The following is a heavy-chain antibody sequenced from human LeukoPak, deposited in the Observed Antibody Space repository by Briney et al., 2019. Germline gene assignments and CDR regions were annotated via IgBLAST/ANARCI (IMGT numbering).Heavy chain of an antibody. CDR2: ISSSGYST. CDR3: AGGSYYSYYYMDV. V-gene: IGHV3-23*01. J-gene: IGHJ6*03. CDR1: GFTFSTYG. Sequence: GGSLRLSCAASGFTFSTYGMSWVRQAPGKGLEWVSAISSSGYSTHYADSVKGRFIISRDNSKNTLYLQMNSLRAEDTAVYYCAGGSYYSYYYMDVWGKGTTVTVSS. D-gene: IGHD2-15*01.